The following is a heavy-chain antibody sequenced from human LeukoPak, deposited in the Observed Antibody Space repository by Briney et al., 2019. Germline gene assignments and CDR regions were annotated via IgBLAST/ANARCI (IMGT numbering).Heavy chain of an antibody. CDR3: AREWGSSSWYRY. CDR2: IIPIFGTA. Sequence: SVKVSCKASGGTFSSYAISWVRQAPGQGLEWMGRIIPIFGTANYAQKFQGRVTITTDESTGTAYMELSSLRSEDTAVYYCAREWGSSSWYRYWGQGTLVTVSS. CDR1: GGTFSSYA. D-gene: IGHD6-13*01. J-gene: IGHJ4*02. V-gene: IGHV1-69*05.